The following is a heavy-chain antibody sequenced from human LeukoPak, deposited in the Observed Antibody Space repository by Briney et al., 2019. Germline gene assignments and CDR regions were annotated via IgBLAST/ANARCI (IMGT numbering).Heavy chain of an antibody. CDR2: IYSGGST. D-gene: IGHD3-16*02. Sequence: GGSLRLSCAASGFTVSSNYMSWVRQAPGKGLEWVSVIYSGGSTYYADSVKGRFTISRDNSKNTLYLQMNSLRAEDTAVYYCARASLVFGGVIGYFDYWGQGTLVTVSS. CDR3: ARASLVFGGVIGYFDY. V-gene: IGHV3-53*01. CDR1: GFTVSSNY. J-gene: IGHJ4*02.